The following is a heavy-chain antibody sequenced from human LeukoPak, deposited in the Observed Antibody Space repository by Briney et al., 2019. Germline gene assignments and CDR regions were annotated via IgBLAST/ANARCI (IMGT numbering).Heavy chain of an antibody. D-gene: IGHD3-9*01. V-gene: IGHV3-30*18. CDR1: GFTFSSFG. CDR3: AKDPIS. CDR2: ISYDGRTK. J-gene: IGHJ4*02. Sequence: GRSLRLSCAASGFTFSSFGIHWVRQAPGKGLEWVAVISYDGRTKYYAASVEGRFTISRDNSRNTLYLQMNSLRAEDTAVYYCAKDPISWGQGTLVTVSS.